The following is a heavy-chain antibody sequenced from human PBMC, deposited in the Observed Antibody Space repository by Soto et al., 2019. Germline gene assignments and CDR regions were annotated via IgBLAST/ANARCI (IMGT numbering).Heavy chain of an antibody. Sequence: ASVKVSCKASGYTFTGYYMHWVRQAPGQGLEWMGWINPNSGGTNYAQKFQGWVTMTRDTSISTAYMELSRLRSDDTAVYYCARDPSASGWYPRWFDPWGQGTLVTVSS. CDR1: GYTFTGYY. CDR2: INPNSGGT. D-gene: IGHD6-19*01. CDR3: ARDPSASGWYPRWFDP. J-gene: IGHJ5*02. V-gene: IGHV1-2*04.